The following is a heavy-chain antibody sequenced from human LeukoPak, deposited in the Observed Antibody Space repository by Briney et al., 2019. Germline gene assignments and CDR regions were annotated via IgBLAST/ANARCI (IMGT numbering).Heavy chain of an antibody. V-gene: IGHV1-3*01. CDR2: INAGNGNT. CDR3: ARAAMITFGGVTYAYYYYYMDV. Sequence: VASVKVSCKASGYTFTSYAMHWVRQAPGQRLEWMGWINAGNGNTKYSQEFQGRVTMTRDTSISTAYMELSGLRSDDTAVYYCARAAMITFGGVTYAYYYYYMDVWGKGTTVTVSS. D-gene: IGHD3-16*01. CDR1: GYTFTSYA. J-gene: IGHJ6*03.